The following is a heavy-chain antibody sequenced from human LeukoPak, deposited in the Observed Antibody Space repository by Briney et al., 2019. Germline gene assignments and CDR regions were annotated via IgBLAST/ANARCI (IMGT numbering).Heavy chain of an antibody. Sequence: SETLSLTCAVSGASISGSGYYWGWIRQPPGMELQWIGNIYHTGSTYYNASLQSRVTISIDTSKNQFSLRLNSVTAADTAMYYCAKSDGYGLIDYWGQGTLVTVSS. D-gene: IGHD2-21*02. J-gene: IGHJ4*02. CDR2: IYHTGST. CDR3: AKSDGYGLIDY. V-gene: IGHV4-39*01. CDR1: GASISGSGYY.